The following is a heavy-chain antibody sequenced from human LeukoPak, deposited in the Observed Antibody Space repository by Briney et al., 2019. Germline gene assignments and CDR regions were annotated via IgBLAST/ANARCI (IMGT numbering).Heavy chain of an antibody. CDR1: GFTFSHYW. J-gene: IGHJ3*02. Sequence: PGGSLRLSCVASGFTFSHYWMSWVRQAPGKRLEWVANIKEDGSDKYYVDSVKGRFTISRDNAKNSLFLQMNSLRAEDTAVYYCARAHGAFEIWGQGTMVTVSS. V-gene: IGHV3-7*01. CDR3: ARAHGAFEI. CDR2: IKEDGSDK.